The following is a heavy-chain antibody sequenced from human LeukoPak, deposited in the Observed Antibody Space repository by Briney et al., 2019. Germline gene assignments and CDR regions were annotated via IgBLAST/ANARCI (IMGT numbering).Heavy chain of an antibody. CDR1: GXXXXGYY. CDR3: ARRYRRFLEWLLYFDY. V-gene: IGHV4-34*01. CDR2: INHSGST. Sequence: GXXXXGYYWSXIRQPPGKGLEWIGEINHSGSTNYNPSLKSRVTISVDTSKNQFSLKLSSVTAADTAVYYCARRYRRFLEWLLYFDYWGHGTLVTVSS. J-gene: IGHJ4*01. D-gene: IGHD3-3*01.